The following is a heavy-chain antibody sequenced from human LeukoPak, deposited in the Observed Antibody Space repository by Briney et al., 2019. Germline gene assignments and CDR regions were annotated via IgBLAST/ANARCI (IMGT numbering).Heavy chain of an antibody. CDR1: GYTFTSYG. V-gene: IGHV1-18*01. CDR2: ISAYNGNT. CDR3: ARGGNWNDASYYYYMDV. Sequence: ASVKVSCKASGYTFTSYGISWVRQAPGQGLEWIGWISAYNGNTNYAQKFQGRVTMTTDTSTSTAYMELRSLRFDDTAVYYCARGGNWNDASYYYYMDVWGKGTTVTVSS. D-gene: IGHD1-1*01. J-gene: IGHJ6*03.